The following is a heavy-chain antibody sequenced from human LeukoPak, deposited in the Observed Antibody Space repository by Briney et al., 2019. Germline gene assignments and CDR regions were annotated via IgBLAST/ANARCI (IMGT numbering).Heavy chain of an antibody. V-gene: IGHV3-23*01. CDR2: ISGSGDST. D-gene: IGHD3-9*01. Sequence: AVTLSLSCAASGFSFSTYAMNWVRQAPGKGLEWVATISGSGDSTWYADSVKGRFTISRANSKNTLYLQMHSMRAEDAAVYYCGKYRDGTAGAGYYFDYRGQGTLVTVSS. J-gene: IGHJ4*02. CDR1: GFSFSTYA. CDR3: GKYRDGTAGAGYYFDY.